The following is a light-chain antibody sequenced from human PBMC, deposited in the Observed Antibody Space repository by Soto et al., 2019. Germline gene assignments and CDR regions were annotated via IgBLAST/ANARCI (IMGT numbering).Light chain of an antibody. J-gene: IGLJ2*01. CDR2: QDK. CDR1: KLGDKY. V-gene: IGLV3-1*01. Sequence: SYELTQPPSVSVSPGQTASIPCSGDKLGDKYACWYQQKPGQSPVLVIYQDKKRPSGIPERFSGPNSGNTATLTISGTQAMDEADYYCQAWDSSYVVFGGGTKLTVL. CDR3: QAWDSSYVV.